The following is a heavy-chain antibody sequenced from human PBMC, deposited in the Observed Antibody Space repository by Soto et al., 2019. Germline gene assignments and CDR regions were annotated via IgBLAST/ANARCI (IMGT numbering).Heavy chain of an antibody. J-gene: IGHJ4*02. D-gene: IGHD3-10*01. CDR3: ARSTPSLLWFGEFRYYFDY. CDR1: GGSISSGGYY. V-gene: IGHV4-31*02. CDR2: IYYSGST. Sequence: TLSLTCTVSGGSISSGGYYWSWIRQHPGKGLEWIGYIYYSGSTYYNPSLKSRVTISVDTSKNQFSLKLSSVTAADTAVYYCARSTPSLLWFGEFRYYFDYWGQGTLVTVSS.